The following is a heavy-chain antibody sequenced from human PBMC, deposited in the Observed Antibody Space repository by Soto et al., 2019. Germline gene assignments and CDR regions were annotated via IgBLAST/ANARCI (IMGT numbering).Heavy chain of an antibody. CDR3: ASNLWFGGDDY. J-gene: IGHJ4*02. CDR2: INPSGGST. Sequence: ASVKVSCKASGYTFTSYYMHWVRQAPGQGLEWMGIINPSGGSTSYAQKFQGRVTMTRVTSTSTVYMELSSLRSEDTAVYYCASNLWFGGDDYWGQGTLVTVSS. V-gene: IGHV1-46*03. D-gene: IGHD3-10*01. CDR1: GYTFTSYY.